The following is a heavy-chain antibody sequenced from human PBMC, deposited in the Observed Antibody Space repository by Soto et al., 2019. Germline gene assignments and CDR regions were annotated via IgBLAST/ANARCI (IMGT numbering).Heavy chain of an antibody. CDR2: ISAYDGKT. D-gene: IGHD3-3*01. V-gene: IGHV1-18*01. Sequence: GTSVEVSWKACGYGFESCGRSWVRQAPGQGLELMGWISAYDGKTTYAEKFQGRVTMTTDASTSTAYMELRSLRSDDTAVYYCARDPHEYWTSYWFDPWGQGTLVPVSS. CDR1: GYGFESCG. J-gene: IGHJ5*02. CDR3: ARDPHEYWTSYWFDP.